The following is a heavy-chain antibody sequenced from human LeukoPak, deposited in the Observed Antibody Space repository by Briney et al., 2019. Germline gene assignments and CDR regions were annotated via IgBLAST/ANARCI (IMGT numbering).Heavy chain of an antibody. D-gene: IGHD4-17*01. Sequence: PGGSLRLSCAASGFTFSSYNMIWVRQAPGKGLEWISYITTSSSPIYYADSVKGRFTISRDNAKNSLYLQMNTLRAEDTAVYYCARDSYGDYVPFDYWGQGTLVTVSS. J-gene: IGHJ4*02. V-gene: IGHV3-48*01. CDR1: GFTFSSYN. CDR2: ITTSSSPI. CDR3: ARDSYGDYVPFDY.